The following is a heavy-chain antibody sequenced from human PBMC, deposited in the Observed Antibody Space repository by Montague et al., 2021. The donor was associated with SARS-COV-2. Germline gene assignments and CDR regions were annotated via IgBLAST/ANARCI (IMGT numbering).Heavy chain of an antibody. CDR1: GGSVYSNADHLNSDY. D-gene: IGHD2-15*01. CDR3: TGQRWRGRFDP. J-gene: IGHJ5*02. V-gene: IGHV4-39*01. Sequence: SETLSLTRDVSGGSVYSNADHLNSDYWAWVRQSPGRGLEWIGSVXCRGQTWQNPSFRGRLTMSVDTSKNSVSLRLTSVTAADTAMYYCTGQRWRGRFDPWGLGTLVIVSS. CDR2: VXCRGQT.